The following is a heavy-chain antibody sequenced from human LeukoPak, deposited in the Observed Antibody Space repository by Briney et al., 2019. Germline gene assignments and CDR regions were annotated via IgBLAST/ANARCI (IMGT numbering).Heavy chain of an antibody. CDR3: ASSLRWLQLIDY. J-gene: IGHJ4*02. D-gene: IGHD5-24*01. Sequence: PGGSLRLSCAASGFTFSSYSMNWVRQAPGKGLEWVSSISSSSSYIYYADSVKGRFTISRDNAKNSLYLQMNSLRAEDTAVYYCASSLRWLQLIDYWGQGTLVTVSS. CDR1: GFTFSSYS. CDR2: ISSSSSYI. V-gene: IGHV3-21*01.